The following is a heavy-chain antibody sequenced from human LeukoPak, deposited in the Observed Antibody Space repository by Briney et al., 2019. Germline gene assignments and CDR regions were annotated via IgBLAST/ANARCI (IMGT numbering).Heavy chain of an antibody. Sequence: GGSLRLSCAASGFAFSTYGMNWVRQAPGKGLEWVSYITSRSTIYYADSVKGRFTISRDNVKNSLYLEMNSLRDDDTAVYYCARRVAGSYLDYWGQGILVTVSS. D-gene: IGHD3-10*01. CDR3: ARRVAGSYLDY. CDR1: GFAFSTYG. J-gene: IGHJ4*02. CDR2: ITSRSTI. V-gene: IGHV3-48*02.